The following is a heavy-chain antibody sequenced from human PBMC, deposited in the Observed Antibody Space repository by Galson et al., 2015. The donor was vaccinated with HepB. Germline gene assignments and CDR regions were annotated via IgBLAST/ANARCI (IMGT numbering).Heavy chain of an antibody. Sequence: SLRLSCAASGFTFSSYSVNWVRQAPGKGLEWVSSISSSSSYIYYADSVKGRFTISRDNAKNSLYLQMNSLRAEDTAVYYCARIGADSSGYYYDYWGQGTLVTVSS. V-gene: IGHV3-21*01. CDR2: ISSSSSYI. CDR3: ARIGADSSGYYYDY. CDR1: GFTFSSYS. D-gene: IGHD3-22*01. J-gene: IGHJ4*02.